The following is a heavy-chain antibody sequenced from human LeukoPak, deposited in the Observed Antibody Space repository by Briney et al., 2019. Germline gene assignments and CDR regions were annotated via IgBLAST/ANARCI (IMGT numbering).Heavy chain of an antibody. V-gene: IGHV5-51*01. CDR2: IYPGDSDT. J-gene: IGHJ6*02. CDR3: ARLRSLLLPDRLGAMDV. D-gene: IGHD1-14*01. Sequence: GESLKISCEGSGYSFTTYWVGWVRQTPGKAPEWMGIIYPGDSDTRYSPSFEGQVTISADQSLTTTFLQWSSLKASDTAMYYCARLRSLLLPDRLGAMDVWGQGTTVTVSS. CDR1: GYSFTTYW.